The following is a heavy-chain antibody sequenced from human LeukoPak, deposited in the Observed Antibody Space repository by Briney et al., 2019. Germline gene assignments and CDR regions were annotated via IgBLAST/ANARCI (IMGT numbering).Heavy chain of an antibody. CDR2: IRHDGSNK. CDR1: GFTFSRFG. J-gene: IGHJ3*02. V-gene: IGHV3-30*02. CDR3: ARDWGWPRGAFDI. Sequence: AGGSLRLSCAASGFTFSRFGMHWVRQAPGKGLEWVAIIRHDGSNKYYVDSVKGRFTISRDNSKNTLYLQMNSLRDEDTAVYYCARDWGWPRGAFDIWGQGTMVTVSS. D-gene: IGHD3-16*01.